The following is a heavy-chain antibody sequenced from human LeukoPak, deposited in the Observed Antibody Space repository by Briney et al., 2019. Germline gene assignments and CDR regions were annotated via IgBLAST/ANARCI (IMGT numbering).Heavy chain of an antibody. J-gene: IGHJ6*02. CDR3: AREVVVVPDYYYYGLDV. Sequence: PGGSLRLSCVASGFTFSDYYMTWIRQAPGKGLEYVSHISRSGSSLYYGDSVTGRFTISRDNAKNSLYLQMNSLRVEDTAMYYCAREVVVVPDYYYYGLDVWGQGTTVTVSS. CDR2: ISRSGSSL. CDR1: GFTFSDYY. D-gene: IGHD2-2*01. V-gene: IGHV3-11*01.